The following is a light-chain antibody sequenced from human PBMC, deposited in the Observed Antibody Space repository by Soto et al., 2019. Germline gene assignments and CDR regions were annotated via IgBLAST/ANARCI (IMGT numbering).Light chain of an antibody. V-gene: IGKV4-1*01. CDR3: QSHFSAPPA. J-gene: IGKJ4*02. Sequence: DIVMTQSPDSLAVSLGERATINCKSSQSVLYSSNNKNYLTWYQQKPGQPPRLLIYWASTRQSGVPDRFSGSGSGTDFTLTNSSLQAEVVAFYYCQSHFSAPPAFGGETKVEIK. CDR2: WAS. CDR1: QSVLYSSNNKNY.